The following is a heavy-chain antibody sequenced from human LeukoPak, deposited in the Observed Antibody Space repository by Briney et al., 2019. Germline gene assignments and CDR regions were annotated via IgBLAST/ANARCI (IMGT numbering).Heavy chain of an antibody. CDR1: GYSISSGYY. CDR2: FYHSGST. D-gene: IGHD3-10*01. CDR3: ARTPTMVRGVTGYYYYYMDV. J-gene: IGHJ6*03. Sequence: SETLSLTCTVSGYSISSGYYWGWIRHPPGKGLEWIGSFYHSGSTYYNPSLKSRATISVNTSKNQFSLMLSSVTAADTAVYYCARTPTMVRGVTGYYYYYMDVWGKGTTVTVSS. V-gene: IGHV4-38-2*02.